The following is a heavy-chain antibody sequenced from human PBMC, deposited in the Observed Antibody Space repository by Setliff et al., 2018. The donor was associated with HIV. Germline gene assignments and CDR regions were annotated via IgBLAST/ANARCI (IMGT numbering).Heavy chain of an antibody. V-gene: IGHV3-43*01. CDR1: GFTFDDYT. Sequence: PGESLKISCAASGFTFDDYTMHWVRQAPGKGLEWVSLISWDAGSTYYADSVKGRFTTFRDNSKNSLYLQMNSLRTEDTALYYCAKDSYGDQFIDHWGQGTLVT. D-gene: IGHD4-17*01. CDR3: AKDSYGDQFIDH. CDR2: ISWDAGST. J-gene: IGHJ4*02.